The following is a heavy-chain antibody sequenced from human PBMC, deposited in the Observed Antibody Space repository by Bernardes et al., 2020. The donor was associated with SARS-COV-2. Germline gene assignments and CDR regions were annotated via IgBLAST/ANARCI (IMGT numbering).Heavy chain of an antibody. CDR3: AGTGYLHGGFDY. J-gene: IGHJ4*02. CDR2: IDTSGTT. V-gene: IGHV4-4*07. D-gene: IGHD3-9*01. CDR1: AGSINSNY. Sequence: SETLSLTCTVSAGSINSNYWSWIRQPAGKGLEWIGRIDTSGTTNYNPSLKRRVTMSLDTSKNQFSLKLSSVTAADAAFYYCAGTGYLHGGFDYGGKGTLVTVST.